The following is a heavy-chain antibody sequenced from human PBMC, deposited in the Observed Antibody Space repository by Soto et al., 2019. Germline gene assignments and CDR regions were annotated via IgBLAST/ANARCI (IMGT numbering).Heavy chain of an antibody. CDR3: ARVPWQWLGGYAFDI. J-gene: IGHJ3*02. Sequence: QVQLQESGPGLVKPSETLSLTCTVSGGSINSYYWSWIRQPPGKGLEWIGYIYYSGSTNYNPSLTSRATISVDTSKNQFTLKLSSVTAADTAVYYCARVPWQWLGGYAFDIWGQGTMVTVSS. D-gene: IGHD6-19*01. CDR1: GGSINSYY. CDR2: IYYSGST. V-gene: IGHV4-59*01.